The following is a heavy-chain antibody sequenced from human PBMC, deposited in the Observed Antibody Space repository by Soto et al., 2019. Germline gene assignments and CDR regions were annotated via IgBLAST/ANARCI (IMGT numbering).Heavy chain of an antibody. D-gene: IGHD3-22*01. J-gene: IGHJ4*02. V-gene: IGHV3-23*01. CDR2: ISGGGGST. Sequence: EVQLLESGGNLVHPGGSLSIACAASGFTFSNYAMSWVRQAPGKGLEWVSGISGGGGSTYYADSVKGRFTISRDNSKNTLYLQMNSVGAEDTAVYYCAKFNSSSYYYSAAHYWGQGTLVTVST. CDR1: GFTFSNYA. CDR3: AKFNSSSYYYSAAHY.